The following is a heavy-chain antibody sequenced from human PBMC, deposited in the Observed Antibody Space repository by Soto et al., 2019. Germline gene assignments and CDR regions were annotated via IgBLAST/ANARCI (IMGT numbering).Heavy chain of an antibody. CDR1: GGSFSGYY. J-gene: IGHJ4*02. CDR2: INHSGST. CDR3: AREEVAVVAATPFDY. Sequence: QVQLQQWGAGLLKPSETLSLTCAVYGGSFSGYYWSWIRQPPGKGLEWIGEINHSGSTNYNPSLKSRVTISVDTSKNQFSLKLSSVTAADTAVYYCAREEVAVVAATPFDYWGQGTLVTVSS. V-gene: IGHV4-34*01. D-gene: IGHD2-15*01.